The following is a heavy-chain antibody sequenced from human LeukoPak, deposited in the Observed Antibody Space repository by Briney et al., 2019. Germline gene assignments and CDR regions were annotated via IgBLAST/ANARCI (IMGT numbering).Heavy chain of an antibody. CDR1: GFTFSSYW. D-gene: IGHD4-11*01. J-gene: IGHJ4*02. Sequence: PGGSLRLSCAASGFTFSSYWMGWVRQAPGKGLEWVANIKQDGSEKFYVDSVKGRCTISRDNAKNSLYLQLNSLRAEDTAVYYCARVTSRSFDYWGQGTLVTVSS. CDR3: ARVTSRSFDY. CDR2: IKQDGSEK. V-gene: IGHV3-7*01.